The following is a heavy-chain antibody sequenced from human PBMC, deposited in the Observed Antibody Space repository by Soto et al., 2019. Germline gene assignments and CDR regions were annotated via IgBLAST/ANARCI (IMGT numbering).Heavy chain of an antibody. Sequence: EVQLVESGGGLVQPGGSLRLSCAASGFIFSDYWIHWVRQAPGKGLVWVSRIKSDEITTNYADSVWGRLTISRDNDKNTVYLQMNSLRAEDTAVYYCARGASNYYYFDYWGQGTLVTVSS. J-gene: IGHJ4*02. V-gene: IGHV3-74*01. CDR3: ARGASNYYYFDY. D-gene: IGHD3-10*01. CDR1: GFIFSDYW. CDR2: IKSDEITT.